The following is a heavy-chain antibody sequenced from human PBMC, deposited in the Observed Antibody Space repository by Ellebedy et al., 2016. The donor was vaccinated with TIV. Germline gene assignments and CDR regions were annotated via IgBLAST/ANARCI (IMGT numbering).Heavy chain of an antibody. J-gene: IGHJ4*02. CDR1: GFTFSNAW. D-gene: IGHD4-11*01. CDR2: IKSKTDGGTT. V-gene: IGHV3-15*01. CDR3: TTDRGDDYSTPEEDYFDY. Sequence: GGSLRLSCAASGFTFSNAWMSWVRQAPGKGLEWVGRIKSKTDGGTTDYAAPVKGRFTISRDDSKNTLYLQMNSLKTEDTAVYYCTTDRGDDYSTPEEDYFDYWGQGTLVTVSS.